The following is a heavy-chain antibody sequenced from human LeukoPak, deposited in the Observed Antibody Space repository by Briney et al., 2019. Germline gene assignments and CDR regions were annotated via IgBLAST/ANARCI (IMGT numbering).Heavy chain of an antibody. CDR3: ARSPFSRGRHYYFDY. CDR1: GGSFSGYY. D-gene: IGHD3-10*01. V-gene: IGHV4-34*01. CDR2: INPSGST. Sequence: ETLSLTCAVYGGSFSGYYWSWIRQPPGKGLEWIGEINPSGSTNYNPSLKSRVTISVDTSKNQFSLKLSSVTAADTAVYYCARSPFSRGRHYYFDYWGQGTLVTVSS. J-gene: IGHJ4*02.